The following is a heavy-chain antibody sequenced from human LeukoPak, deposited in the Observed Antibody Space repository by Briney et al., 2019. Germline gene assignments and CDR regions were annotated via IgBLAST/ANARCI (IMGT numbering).Heavy chain of an antibody. V-gene: IGHV1-69*05. CDR1: GGTFSSYA. Sequence: GASVKVSCKASGGTFSSYAISWVRQAPGQGLEWMGGIIPIFGTANYAQKFQGRVTITTDESTSTAYMELSSLRSEDTAVYYCVRERVGFPLRKNVPYYYYMDVWGKGTTVTVSS. J-gene: IGHJ6*03. CDR2: IIPIFGTA. CDR3: VRERVGFPLRKNVPYYYYMDV. D-gene: IGHD1-1*01.